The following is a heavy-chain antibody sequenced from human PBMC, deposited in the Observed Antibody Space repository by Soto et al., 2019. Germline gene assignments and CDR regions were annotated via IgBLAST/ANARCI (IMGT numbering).Heavy chain of an antibody. D-gene: IGHD3-16*01. CDR1: GYNFPNHW. V-gene: IGHV5-51*01. CDR3: ARPAYSYAYLSYTDY. CDR2: IYPGDSET. Sequence: VESLKISCNGPGYNFPNHWIGWVRQMPWKGLEWMAIIYPGDSETRYSPSFQGQVTISVDKSISTAYLQWSSLRASDSAMYYCARPAYSYAYLSYTDYWGLGTLVTVSS. J-gene: IGHJ4*02.